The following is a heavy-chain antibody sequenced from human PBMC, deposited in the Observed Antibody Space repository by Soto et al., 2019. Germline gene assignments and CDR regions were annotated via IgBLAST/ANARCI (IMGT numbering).Heavy chain of an antibody. CDR1: GDTFSSYA. J-gene: IGHJ6*02. CDR2: IIPIFGTA. D-gene: IGHD2-15*01. V-gene: IGHV1-69*01. Sequence: QVQLVQSGAEVKKPGSSVKVSCKASGDTFSSYAISWVRQAPGQGLEWMGGIIPIFGTANYAQKFQGRVTITADESTSTAYMELSSLRSEDTAVYYCARVYCSGGSCYSHYYYYGMDVWGQGTTVTVSS. CDR3: ARVYCSGGSCYSHYYYYGMDV.